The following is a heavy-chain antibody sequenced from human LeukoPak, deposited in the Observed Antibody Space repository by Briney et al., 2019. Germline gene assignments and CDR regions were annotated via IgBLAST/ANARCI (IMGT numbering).Heavy chain of an antibody. V-gene: IGHV4-59*12. Sequence: SETLSLTCTVSGGSISSYYWSWIRQPPGKGLEWIGYIHYSGSTNNNPSLKSRVTISVDTSKNQFSLKLSSVTAADPAMYYCARRVGSPPAYDDNTAYYYYFDSWGQGTLVTVSS. D-gene: IGHD3-22*01. CDR2: IHYSGST. J-gene: IGHJ4*02. CDR1: GGSISSYY. CDR3: ARRVGSPPAYDDNTAYYYYFDS.